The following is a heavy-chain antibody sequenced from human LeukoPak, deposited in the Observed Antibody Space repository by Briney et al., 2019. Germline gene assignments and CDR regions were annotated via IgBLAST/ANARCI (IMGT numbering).Heavy chain of an antibody. CDR1: GFTFSSYA. J-gene: IGHJ4*02. CDR3: AKDGTYSSGWYRRVDY. Sequence: PGGSLRLSCAASGFTFSSYAMSWVRQAPGKGLEWVSAISGSGGSTYYADSVKGRFTISRDNSKNTLYLQMNSLRAEDTAVYYCAKDGTYSSGWYRRVDYWGQGTLVTVSS. V-gene: IGHV3-23*01. D-gene: IGHD6-19*01. CDR2: ISGSGGST.